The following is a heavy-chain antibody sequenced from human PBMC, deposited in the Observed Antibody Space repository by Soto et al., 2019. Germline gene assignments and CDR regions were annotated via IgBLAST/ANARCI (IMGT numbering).Heavy chain of an antibody. Sequence: GASVKVSCKASGYTFTNYGITWVRGAPGQGLEWMGWIDANSGGTHYAEKFQGRVTMTRDTSISTAYMELSRLRSDDTAVYYCGREGYCSGGICYRYDYWGQGTLVTASS. D-gene: IGHD2-15*01. V-gene: IGHV1-2*02. J-gene: IGHJ4*02. CDR3: GREGYCSGGICYRYDY. CDR2: IDANSGGT. CDR1: GYTFTNYG.